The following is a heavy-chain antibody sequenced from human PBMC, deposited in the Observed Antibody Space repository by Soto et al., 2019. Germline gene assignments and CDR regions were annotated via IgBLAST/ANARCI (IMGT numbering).Heavy chain of an antibody. D-gene: IGHD3-3*02. CDR3: ARDKVRPQLGGNYYYILDV. V-gene: IGHV1-69*12. Sequence: QVQLVQSGAEVKKPGSSVKVSCKASGGTFRTSAISWVRQAPGQGLEWVGGIMPVFRRPKYAQNFQGRVTITADESTSTAYMELSSLRSDDTAGYYCARDKVRPQLGGNYYYILDVWGQGTAVTVSS. J-gene: IGHJ6*02. CDR2: IMPVFRRP. CDR1: GGTFRTSA.